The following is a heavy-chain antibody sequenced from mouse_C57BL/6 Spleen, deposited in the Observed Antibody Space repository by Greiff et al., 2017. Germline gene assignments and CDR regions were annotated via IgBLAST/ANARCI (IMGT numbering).Heavy chain of an antibody. J-gene: IGHJ2*01. V-gene: IGHV1-80*01. CDR2: IYPGDGDT. CDR3: ARGYDYDDGYFDY. CDR1: GYAFSSYW. Sequence: QVQLQQSGAELVKPGASVKISCKASGYAFSSYWMNWVKQRPGKGLEWIGQIYPGDGDTNYNGKFKGKAKLTADKSSSTAYMQLSSLTSEDSAVYFCARGYDYDDGYFDYWGQGTTLTVSS. D-gene: IGHD2-4*01.